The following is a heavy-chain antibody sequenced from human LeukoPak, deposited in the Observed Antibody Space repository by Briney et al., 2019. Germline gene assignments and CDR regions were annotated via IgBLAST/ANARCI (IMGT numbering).Heavy chain of an antibody. D-gene: IGHD6-25*01. CDR1: GFTFSSYW. Sequence: GGSLRLSYAASGFTFSSYWMSWVRQAPGKGLEWVANIKQDGSEKYYVDSVKGRFTISRDNAKNSLYLQMNSLRAEDTAVYYCAKIAAVRGYRRGYYFDYWGQGTLVTVSS. CDR3: AKIAAVRGYRRGYYFDY. CDR2: IKQDGSEK. V-gene: IGHV3-7*01. J-gene: IGHJ4*02.